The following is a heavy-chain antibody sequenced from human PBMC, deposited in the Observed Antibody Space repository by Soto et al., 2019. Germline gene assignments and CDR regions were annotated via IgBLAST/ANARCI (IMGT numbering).Heavy chain of an antibody. J-gene: IGHJ4*02. CDR3: ARDGDGSGMAIDY. CDR1: GGSISSGGYY. Sequence: SETLSLTCTVSGGSISSGGYYWSWIRQHPGKGLEWIGYIYYSGSTYYNPSLKSRVTISVDMSKNQFSLKLSSVTAADTAVYYCARDGDGSGMAIDYWGQGTLVTVSS. V-gene: IGHV4-31*03. CDR2: IYYSGST. D-gene: IGHD3-10*01.